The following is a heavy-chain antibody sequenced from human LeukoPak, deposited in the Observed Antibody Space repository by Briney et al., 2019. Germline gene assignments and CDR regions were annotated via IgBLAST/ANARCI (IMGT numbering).Heavy chain of an antibody. CDR3: ARDTYYDSSGYYCHYY. Sequence: SVKVSCKASGCTFSSYAISWVRQAPGQGLEWMGGIIPIFGTANYAQKLQGRVTITADEPTSTAYMELSGLRSEDTAVYYCARDTYYDSSGYYCHYYWGQGTLVTVSS. CDR2: IIPIFGTA. V-gene: IGHV1-69*13. J-gene: IGHJ4*02. CDR1: GCTFSSYA. D-gene: IGHD3-22*01.